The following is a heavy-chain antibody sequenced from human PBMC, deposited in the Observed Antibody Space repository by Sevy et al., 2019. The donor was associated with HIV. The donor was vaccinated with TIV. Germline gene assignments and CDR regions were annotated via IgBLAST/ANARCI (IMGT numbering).Heavy chain of an antibody. CDR3: AGFDSSGYYFDY. V-gene: IGHV4-34*01. Sequence: SETLSLTCAVYGGSFSRYSWIWIRQPPGKGLEWIGEINHSGSTNYKPSLKSRVTISVDTSKNQFSLKLSSVTAADTAVYYCAGFDSSGYYFDYWGQGTLVTVSS. D-gene: IGHD3-22*01. J-gene: IGHJ4*02. CDR2: INHSGST. CDR1: GGSFSRYS.